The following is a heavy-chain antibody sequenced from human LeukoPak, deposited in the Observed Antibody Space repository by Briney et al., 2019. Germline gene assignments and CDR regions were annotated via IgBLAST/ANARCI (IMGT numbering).Heavy chain of an antibody. CDR2: INPNDATT. CDR3: ARAQYNDRGPDY. V-gene: IGHV1-46*01. Sequence: ASVKVSCKASGYTSTSYYMQWVRQAPGQGLEWMGIINPNDATTSYTQKFQGRVAMTRDTSTSTVYMELSSLRSEDTAVYYRARAQYNDRGPDYWGQGTLVTVSS. D-gene: IGHD3-22*01. J-gene: IGHJ4*02. CDR1: GYTSTSYY.